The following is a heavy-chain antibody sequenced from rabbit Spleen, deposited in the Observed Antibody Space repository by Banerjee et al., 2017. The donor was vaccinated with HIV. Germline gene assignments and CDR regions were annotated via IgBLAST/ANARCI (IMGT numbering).Heavy chain of an antibody. CDR2: IDTGSSGFT. J-gene: IGHJ6*01. CDR3: ARDTGSSFSSYGMDL. Sequence: QSLEESGGDLVKPGASLTLTCAASGFSFNNNDSICWVRQAPGKGLEWIACIDTGSSGFTYFATWAKGRFTCSKTSSTTVTLQMTSLTVADTATYFCARDTGSSFSSYGMDLWGPGTLVTVS. V-gene: IGHV1S40*01. CDR1: GFSFNNNDS. D-gene: IGHD8-1*01.